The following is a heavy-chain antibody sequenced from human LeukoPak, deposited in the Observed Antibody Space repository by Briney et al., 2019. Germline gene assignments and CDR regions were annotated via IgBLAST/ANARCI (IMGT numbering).Heavy chain of an antibody. V-gene: IGHV3-23*01. D-gene: IGHD4-17*01. J-gene: IGHJ4*02. CDR1: GFTFSNYA. Sequence: GGSLRLSCAASGFTFSNYAMSWVRQAPGKGLEGVSTVSGCASNTSSADSVKGRFTISRDNSKTTLYLQMNSLRADDTAVYYCAKGFQPYGELSFDVWGQGTLVAVSS. CDR2: VSGCASNT. CDR3: AKGFQPYGELSFDV.